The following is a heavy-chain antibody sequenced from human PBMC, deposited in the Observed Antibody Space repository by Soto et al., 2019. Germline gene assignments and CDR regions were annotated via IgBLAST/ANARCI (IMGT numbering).Heavy chain of an antibody. CDR2: LNHSGST. J-gene: IGHJ4*02. CDR1: GGSFSGYY. Sequence: QVQLQQWGAGLLKPSETLSLTCAVYGGSFSGYYWSWIRQPPGKGLEWIGELNHSGSTNYNPSLKSRVTISVDTSKNQFSPKLSSVTAADTAVYYCARPRNYDILTGLQTYYFDYWGQGTLVTVSS. CDR3: ARPRNYDILTGLQTYYFDY. V-gene: IGHV4-34*01. D-gene: IGHD3-9*01.